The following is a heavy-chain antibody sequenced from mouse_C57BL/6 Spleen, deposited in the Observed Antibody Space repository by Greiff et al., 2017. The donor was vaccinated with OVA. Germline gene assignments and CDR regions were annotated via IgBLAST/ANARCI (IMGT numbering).Heavy chain of an antibody. D-gene: IGHD1-1*01. V-gene: IGHV1-59*01. CDR3: ARALPYYGSSYWYFDV. CDR1: GYTFTSYW. Sequence: VQLQQPGAELVRPGTSVKLSCKASGYTFTSYWMHWVKQRPGQGLEWIGVIDPSDSYTNYNQKFKGKATLTVDTSSSTAYMQLSSLTSEDSAVYYCARALPYYGSSYWYFDVWGTGTTVTVSS. CDR2: IDPSDSYT. J-gene: IGHJ1*03.